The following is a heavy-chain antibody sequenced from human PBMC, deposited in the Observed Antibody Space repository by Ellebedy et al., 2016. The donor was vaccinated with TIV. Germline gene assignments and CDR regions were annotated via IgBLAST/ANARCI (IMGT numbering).Heavy chain of an antibody. CDR1: GFSFSSYA. V-gene: IGHV3-23*01. CDR3: AKDRTPGDGYWVFDF. J-gene: IGHJ4*02. D-gene: IGHD5-18*01. CDR2: IVGSGGSR. Sequence: GESLKISCAASGFSFSSYAMSWVRQAPGKGLEWVSGIVGSGGSRYADSVKGRFTISRDNSKRTLDLQISSLRAEDTAVYYCAKDRTPGDGYWVFDFWGQGTLVTVSS.